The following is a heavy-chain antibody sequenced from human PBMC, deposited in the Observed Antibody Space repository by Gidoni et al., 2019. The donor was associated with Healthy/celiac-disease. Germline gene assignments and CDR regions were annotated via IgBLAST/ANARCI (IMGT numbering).Heavy chain of an antibody. D-gene: IGHD1-1*01. CDR2: IRSKANSYAT. Sequence: EVQLVESGGGLVQPGGSLKLSCAASGFTFSGSAMHWVRQASGKGLEWVGRIRSKANSYATAYAASVKGRFTISRDDSKNTAYLQMNSLKTEDTAVYYCTRHPDWNKGGNWFDPWGQGTLVTVSS. CDR3: TRHPDWNKGGNWFDP. CDR1: GFTFSGSA. J-gene: IGHJ5*02. V-gene: IGHV3-73*02.